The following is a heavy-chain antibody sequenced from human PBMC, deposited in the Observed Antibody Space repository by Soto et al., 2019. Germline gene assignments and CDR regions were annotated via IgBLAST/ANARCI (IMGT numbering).Heavy chain of an antibody. J-gene: IGHJ4*02. CDR1: GYTFTDHA. D-gene: IGHD6-13*01. CDR2: INAGNGNT. CDR3: ARGPIAAVNFFDY. Sequence: VKVSCKTSGYTFTDHAIHWVRQAPGQRLEWMGWINAGNGNTRYLQKFQGRVTITRDTSASTAYMELSSLRSEDTAVFYCARGPIAAVNFFDYWGQGTLVTVSS. V-gene: IGHV1-3*01.